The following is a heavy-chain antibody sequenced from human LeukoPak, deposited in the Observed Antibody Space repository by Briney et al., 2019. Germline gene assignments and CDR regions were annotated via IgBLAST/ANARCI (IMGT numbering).Heavy chain of an antibody. Sequence: SVKVSCKPSGYTFTRNAISWARQAPGQGLEWMGWISAYSGNTNYAQKLQGRVTMTTDTSTSTAYMELRSLRSDDTAVYYCARDRDYTLDYWGQGTLVTVSS. D-gene: IGHD4-11*01. CDR2: ISAYSGNT. J-gene: IGHJ4*02. V-gene: IGHV1-18*01. CDR3: ARDRDYTLDY. CDR1: GYTFTRNA.